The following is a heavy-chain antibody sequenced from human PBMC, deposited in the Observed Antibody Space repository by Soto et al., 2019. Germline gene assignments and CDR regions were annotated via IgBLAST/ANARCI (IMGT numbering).Heavy chain of an antibody. CDR2: ISYDGSNK. D-gene: IGHD2-2*01. V-gene: IGHV3-30-3*01. J-gene: IGHJ6*02. CDR1: GFTFSSYA. Sequence: LRLSCAASGFTFSSYAMHWVRQAPGKGLEWVAVISYDGSNKYYADSVKGRFTISRDNSKNTLYLQMNSLRAEDTAVYYCARGGLVRDCSSTSCFNTANYYYYYGMDVWGQGTTVTVSS. CDR3: ARGGLVRDCSSTSCFNTANYYYYYGMDV.